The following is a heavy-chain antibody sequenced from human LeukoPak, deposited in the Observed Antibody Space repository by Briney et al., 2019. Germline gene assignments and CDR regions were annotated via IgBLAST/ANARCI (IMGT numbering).Heavy chain of an antibody. Sequence: SQSLSLTCALSAHTQSSNSAAWDWIRQSPSRGLEWLGKTYYRSKLNKNYAVSVKSRMTINQDTSKNQFSLQLNSVTPEDTAVYYCARTGGAADWGQGTLVTVSS. V-gene: IGHV6-1*01. D-gene: IGHD1-14*01. CDR2: TYYRSKLNK. CDR3: ARTGGAAD. CDR1: AHTQSSNSAA. J-gene: IGHJ4*02.